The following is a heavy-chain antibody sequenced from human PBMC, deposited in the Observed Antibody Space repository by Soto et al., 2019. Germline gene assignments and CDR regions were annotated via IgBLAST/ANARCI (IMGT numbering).Heavy chain of an antibody. Sequence: SVKVSCNASGGTFSRYAISWVRQAPGQGLEWMGGIIPIFGTANYAQKFQGRVTITADESTSTAYMELSSLRFEDTAVYYCTVRQSGSYFGDFDSWGLGTLGTV. J-gene: IGHJ4*02. D-gene: IGHD1-26*01. CDR3: TVRQSGSYFGDFDS. V-gene: IGHV1-69*13. CDR1: GGTFSRYA. CDR2: IIPIFGTA.